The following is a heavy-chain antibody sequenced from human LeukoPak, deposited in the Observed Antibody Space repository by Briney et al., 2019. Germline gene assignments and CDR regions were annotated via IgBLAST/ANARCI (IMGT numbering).Heavy chain of an antibody. Sequence: GGSLRLSCVASGFTFSSYWMHWVRQAPGRGLVWVSRINSDGSSTSYAGSVKGRFTISRDNAKNTLYLQMNSLRAEDTAVYYCARVLSGGDRSPDYWGQGTLVTVSS. J-gene: IGHJ4*02. CDR2: INSDGSST. V-gene: IGHV3-74*01. CDR1: GFTFSSYW. CDR3: ARVLSGGDRSPDY. D-gene: IGHD2-21*02.